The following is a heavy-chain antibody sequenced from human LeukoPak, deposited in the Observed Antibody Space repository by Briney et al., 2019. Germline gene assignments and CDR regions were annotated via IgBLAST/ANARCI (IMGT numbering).Heavy chain of an antibody. D-gene: IGHD1-26*01. Sequence: SVKVSCKASGYTFTSYAISWVRQAPGQGLEWMGGIIPIFGTANYAQKFQGRVTITADESTSTAYMELSSLRSEDTAVYYCARGREQIYYFDYWGQGTLVTVSS. V-gene: IGHV1-69*13. J-gene: IGHJ4*02. CDR3: ARGREQIYYFDY. CDR2: IIPIFGTA. CDR1: GYTFTSYA.